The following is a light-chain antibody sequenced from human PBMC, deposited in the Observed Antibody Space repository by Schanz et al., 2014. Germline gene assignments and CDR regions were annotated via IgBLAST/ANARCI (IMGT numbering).Light chain of an antibody. CDR3: SSYTSSSTGV. CDR2: DVG. J-gene: IGLJ3*02. Sequence: QSALTQPASVSGSPGQSITISCTGTSSDVGAYNYVSWYQQHPGKAPKLMIYDVGNRPSGVSNRFSGSKSGNTASLTISGLQAEDEADYYCSSYTSSSTGVFGGGTKVTVL. V-gene: IGLV2-14*01. CDR1: SSDVGAYNY.